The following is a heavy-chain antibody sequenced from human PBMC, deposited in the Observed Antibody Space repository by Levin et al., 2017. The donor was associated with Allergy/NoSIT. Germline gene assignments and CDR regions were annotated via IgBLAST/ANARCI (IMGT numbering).Heavy chain of an antibody. CDR3: ARDMQETVHY. V-gene: IGHV4-38-2*02. Sequence: SETLSLTCAVSGYSISSGYYWGWIRQPPGKGLEWIGSIYHSGSTYYNPSLKSRVTISVDTSKNQFSLKLSSVTAADTAVYYCARDMQETVHYWGHGTLVTVSS. CDR1: GYSISSGYY. CDR2: IYHSGST. J-gene: IGHJ4*01. D-gene: IGHD2-2*01.